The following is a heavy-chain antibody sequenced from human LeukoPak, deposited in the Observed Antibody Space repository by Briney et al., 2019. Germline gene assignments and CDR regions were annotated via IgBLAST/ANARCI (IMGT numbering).Heavy chain of an antibody. Sequence: PGGSLRLSCAASGFTFSSYSMNWVRQAPGKGLEWVSSISSSSYIYYADSVKGRFTISRDNSKNTLYLQMNSLRAEDTAVYYCAKALLGYCSGGSCYPSYYMAVWGKGTTVTVSS. V-gene: IGHV3-21*04. D-gene: IGHD2-15*01. CDR2: ISSSSYI. CDR1: GFTFSSYS. J-gene: IGHJ6*03. CDR3: AKALLGYCSGGSCYPSYYMAV.